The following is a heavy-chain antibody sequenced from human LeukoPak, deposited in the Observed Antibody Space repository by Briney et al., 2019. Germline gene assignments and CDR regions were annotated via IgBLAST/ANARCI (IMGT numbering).Heavy chain of an antibody. CDR1: GFTFSTYN. V-gene: IGHV3-7*01. Sequence: GGSLRLSCAASGFTFSTYNMNWVRQAPGKVLEWVANIKQDGSEKYYVDSVKGRFTISRDNAKNSLYLQMNSLRAEDTAVYYCARGANYYDSSGYYYVDGSGYYFDYWGQGTLVTVS. CDR3: ARGANYYDSSGYYYVDGSGYYFDY. CDR2: IKQDGSEK. J-gene: IGHJ4*02. D-gene: IGHD3-22*01.